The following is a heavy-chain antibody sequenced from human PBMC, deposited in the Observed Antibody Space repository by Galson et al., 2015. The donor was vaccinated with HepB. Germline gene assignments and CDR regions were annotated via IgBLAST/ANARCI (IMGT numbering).Heavy chain of an antibody. CDR3: ARGGGYDSTAPGY. D-gene: IGHD5-12*01. V-gene: IGHV1-69*02. Sequence: SVKVSCKASGYTFSWVRQAPGQGLEWMGSINPILDMTNYAQKFQGRVTITADKSASTAYMELSSLTSEDTATYYCARGGGYDSTAPGYWGQGTLVTVSS. CDR1: GYTFS. CDR2: INPILDMT. J-gene: IGHJ1*01.